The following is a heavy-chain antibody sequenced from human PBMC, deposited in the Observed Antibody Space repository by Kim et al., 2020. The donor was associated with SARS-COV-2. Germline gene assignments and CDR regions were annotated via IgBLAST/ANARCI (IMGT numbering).Heavy chain of an antibody. CDR3: TTEPHWFDP. Sequence: TTYYDAPMKGRFTIKRDNSKNTLYLQRTSLKTEDTAVYYCTTEPHWFDPWGQGTLVTVSS. V-gene: IGHV3-15*01. J-gene: IGHJ5*02. CDR2: TT.